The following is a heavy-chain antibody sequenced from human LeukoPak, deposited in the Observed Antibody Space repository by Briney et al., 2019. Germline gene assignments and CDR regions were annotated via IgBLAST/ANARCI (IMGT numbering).Heavy chain of an antibody. CDR1: LYTFTPYG. CDR3: ARGGAYYYDSSGSDY. V-gene: IGHV1-18*04. J-gene: IGHJ4*02. D-gene: IGHD3-22*01. Sequence: GASLSVSCTPSLYTFTPYGISSVRQAPGQRGEWMGWISAYNDNTNYAQKLQGRVTMTTDTSTSTAYMELRSLRSDDTAVYYCARGGAYYYDSSGSDYWGQGTLVTVSS. CDR2: ISAYNDNT.